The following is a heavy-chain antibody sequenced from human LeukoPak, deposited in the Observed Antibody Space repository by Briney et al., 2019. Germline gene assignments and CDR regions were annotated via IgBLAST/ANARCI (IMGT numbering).Heavy chain of an antibody. D-gene: IGHD4-17*01. CDR1: DGSFSGYY. CDR2: INHSGST. Sequence: SETLSLTCAVYDGSFSGYYWSWIRQPPGKGLEWIGEINHSGSTNYNPSLKSRVTISVDTSKNQFSLKLSSVTAADTAVYYCARGSLTDLTSDYGDYNYYGMDVWGQGTTVTVSS. J-gene: IGHJ6*02. V-gene: IGHV4-34*01. CDR3: ARGSLTDLTSDYGDYNYYGMDV.